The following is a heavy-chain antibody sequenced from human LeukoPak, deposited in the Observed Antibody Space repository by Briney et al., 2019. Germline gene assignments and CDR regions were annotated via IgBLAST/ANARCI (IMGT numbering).Heavy chain of an antibody. D-gene: IGHD5-24*01. CDR3: AKRPTTITFPFYI. J-gene: IGHJ4*02. CDR2: ISTTGGYT. Sequence: GGSLRLSCVGSGFSFSTYYMGWVRQTPGKGLEWVSAISTTGGYTEDADSVKGRFTISRDNSQNTLFLQMHSLRAEDTAVYYCAKRPTTITFPFYIWGQGTLVTASP. CDR1: GFSFSTYY. V-gene: IGHV3-23*01.